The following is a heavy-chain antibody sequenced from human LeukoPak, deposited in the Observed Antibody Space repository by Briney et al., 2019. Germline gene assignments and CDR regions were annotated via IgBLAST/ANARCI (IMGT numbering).Heavy chain of an antibody. D-gene: IGHD5-12*01. CDR1: GGSISSNW. V-gene: IGHV4-4*02. CDR2: IDHSGST. J-gene: IGHJ6*03. Sequence: SETLSLTCAVSGGSISSNWWSWVRQPPGKGLEWIGEIDHSGSTNYNPSLKSRVTISVDTSKNQFSLKLSSVTAADTAVYYCARDLAWLRPYYYYYYMDVWGKGTTVTISS. CDR3: ARDLAWLRPYYYYYYMDV.